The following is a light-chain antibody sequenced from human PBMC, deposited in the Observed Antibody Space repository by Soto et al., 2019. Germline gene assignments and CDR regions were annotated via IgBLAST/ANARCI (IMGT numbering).Light chain of an antibody. Sequence: QSVLTQPPSASGTPGQKVFIFCCGSSSNIGGTNYAYWYQQLPGAAPKLLMHSNNLRPSGVPERISGSKFGTAASLAISGLRSEDEAVYYCASWDDRLGAVIFGGGTKLTVL. CDR2: SNN. CDR1: SSNIGGTNY. V-gene: IGLV1-47*02. J-gene: IGLJ2*01. CDR3: ASWDDRLGAVI.